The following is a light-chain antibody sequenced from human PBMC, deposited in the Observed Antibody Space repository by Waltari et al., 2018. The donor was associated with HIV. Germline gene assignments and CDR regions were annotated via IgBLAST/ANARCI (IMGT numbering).Light chain of an antibody. CDR1: SPKLGAGFD. CDR3: QSYDSSLSVWV. V-gene: IGLV1-40*01. CDR2: GNS. J-gene: IGLJ3*02. Sequence: QSVLTPPPSVSGAPGQRVPIPCTGSSPKLGAGFDVPWYQQIPGTAPKLLIYGNSHRPSGVPDRFSGSKSGTSASLAITGLQAEDEADYYCQSYDSSLSVWVFGGGTKLTVL.